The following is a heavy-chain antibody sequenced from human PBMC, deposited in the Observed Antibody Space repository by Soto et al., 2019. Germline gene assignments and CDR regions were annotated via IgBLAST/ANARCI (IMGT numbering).Heavy chain of an antibody. J-gene: IGHJ4*02. Sequence: GGSLRFSCAASGFTFSSFSMNWVRQAPGKGLEWVSYISGTYAIYYADSVKGRFTISRDNAKNSVYLQMNSLRDEDTAIYYCARDLNWGIDYWGQGALVTVSS. V-gene: IGHV3-48*02. CDR2: ISGTYAI. CDR1: GFTFSSFS. D-gene: IGHD7-27*01. CDR3: ARDLNWGIDY.